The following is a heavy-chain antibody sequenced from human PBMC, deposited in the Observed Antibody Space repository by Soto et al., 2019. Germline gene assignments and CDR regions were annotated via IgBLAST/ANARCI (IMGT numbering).Heavy chain of an antibody. J-gene: IGHJ4*02. CDR2: ISSNGGST. Sequence: EVQLVESGGGLVQPGGSLRLSCSASGFTFSNYAMHLLRQAPGKGLEYVSTISSNGGSTYYADSVKGRFTISRDNSKNTVYLQMSSLRAEDTAVYYCVTGSSGWYWDYWGQGTLVTVSS. D-gene: IGHD6-19*01. CDR3: VTGSSGWYWDY. CDR1: GFTFSNYA. V-gene: IGHV3-64D*06.